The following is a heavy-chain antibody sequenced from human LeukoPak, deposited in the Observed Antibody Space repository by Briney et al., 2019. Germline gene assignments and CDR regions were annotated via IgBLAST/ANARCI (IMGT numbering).Heavy chain of an antibody. D-gene: IGHD2-15*01. J-gene: IGHJ6*03. V-gene: IGHV3-21*01. CDR1: GFTFSSYS. Sequence: GGSLRLSCAASGFTFSSYSMNWVRQAPGKGLEWVSSISSSGSYIYYADSVKGRFTISRDNAKNSLYLQMNSLRAEDTAVYYCARDKGIVVVVAPYYYYMDVWGKGTTVTVSS. CDR2: ISSSGSYI. CDR3: ARDKGIVVVVAPYYYYMDV.